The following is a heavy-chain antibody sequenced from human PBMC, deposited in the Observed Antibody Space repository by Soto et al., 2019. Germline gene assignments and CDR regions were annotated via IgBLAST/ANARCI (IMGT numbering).Heavy chain of an antibody. CDR3: ATPIVAFY. CDR2: INAGNGNT. Sequence: GASVKVSCKASGYTFTSYAIHWVRQAPGQRLEWMGWINAGNGNTKYSQKFQGRVIITRETSAGTAYMELRSLRSEDTAVYYCATPIVAFYWGQGTLVTVSS. D-gene: IGHD5-12*01. CDR1: GYTFTSYA. V-gene: IGHV1-3*01. J-gene: IGHJ4*02.